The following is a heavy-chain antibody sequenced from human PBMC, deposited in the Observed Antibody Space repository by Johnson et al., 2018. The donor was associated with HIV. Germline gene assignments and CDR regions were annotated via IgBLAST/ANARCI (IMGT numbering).Heavy chain of an antibody. J-gene: IGHJ3*02. V-gene: IGHV3-30*02. Sequence: VQLMESGGGVVQPGRSLRLSCAASGFTFSSYGMHWVRQAPGKGLEWVAFIRYDGSNKYYADSVKGRFTIYRDNSKNTLYLQMNSLRAEDTAVYYCGKDRTGMVLFDIWGQGTMVTVSS. CDR2: IRYDGSNK. CDR1: GFTFSSYG. D-gene: IGHD5-18*01. CDR3: GKDRTGMVLFDI.